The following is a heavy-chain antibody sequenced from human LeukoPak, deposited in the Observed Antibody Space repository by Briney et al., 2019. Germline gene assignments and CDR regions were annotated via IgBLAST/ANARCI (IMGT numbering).Heavy chain of an antibody. V-gene: IGHV3-21*01. Sequence: PRGSLRLSCAASGFTFSYYSMTWVRQAPGKGLEWVSSISGESSYIYYADSLKGRFTISRDNAKNSLYLQMDSLTVEDTAVYYCAREVGPGGWYFDLWGRGTLVTVSS. J-gene: IGHJ2*01. CDR2: ISGESSYI. CDR3: AREVGPGGWYFDL. CDR1: GFTFSYYS.